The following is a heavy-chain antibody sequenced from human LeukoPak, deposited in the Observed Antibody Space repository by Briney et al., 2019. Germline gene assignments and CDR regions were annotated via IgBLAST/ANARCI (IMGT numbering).Heavy chain of an antibody. CDR3: ARYPMIAGRAFDI. Sequence: SETLSLTCTVSGFTISSSNYYWGWLGQPPGQGLAWIGNICHSGSTSYTPTLRSRVTISVDTSKNHLSLKLTTVTATDTAVYSCARYPMIAGRAFDIWGQGTMVTVSS. V-gene: IGHV4-39*02. D-gene: IGHD3-22*01. J-gene: IGHJ3*02. CDR2: ICHSGST. CDR1: GFTISSSNYY.